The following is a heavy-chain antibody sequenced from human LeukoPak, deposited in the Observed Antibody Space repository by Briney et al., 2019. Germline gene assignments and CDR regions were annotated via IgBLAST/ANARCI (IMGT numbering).Heavy chain of an antibody. CDR1: GFTFSSYS. V-gene: IGHV3-21*01. J-gene: IGHJ4*02. CDR3: ARVWSGTSDY. D-gene: IGHD1-7*01. CDR2: ISCSSSYI. Sequence: GGSLRLSCAASGFTFSSYSMNWVRQAPGKGLEWVSSISCSSSYIYYADSVKGRFTISRDNAKNSLYLQMNSLRAEDTAVYYCARVWSGTSDYWGQGTLVTVSS.